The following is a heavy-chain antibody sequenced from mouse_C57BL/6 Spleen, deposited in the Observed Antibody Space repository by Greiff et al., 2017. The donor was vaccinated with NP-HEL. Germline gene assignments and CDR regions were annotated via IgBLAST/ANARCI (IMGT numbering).Heavy chain of an antibody. Sequence: EVQLHQSGPELVKPGASVKISCKASGYTFTDYYMNWVKQSHGKSLEWIGDINPNNGGTSYNQKFKGKATLTVDKSSSTAYMELRSLTSEDSAVYYCARGGDVDYWGQGTTLTVSS. CDR3: ARGGDVDY. CDR1: GYTFTDYY. J-gene: IGHJ2*01. V-gene: IGHV1-26*01. D-gene: IGHD3-3*01. CDR2: INPNNGGT.